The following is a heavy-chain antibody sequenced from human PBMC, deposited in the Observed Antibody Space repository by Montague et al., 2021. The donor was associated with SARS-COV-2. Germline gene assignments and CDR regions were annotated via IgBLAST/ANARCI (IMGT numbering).Heavy chain of an antibody. D-gene: IGHD3-9*01. CDR2: XYSNDDK. CDR1: GFSLSTPNVG. CDR3: AHLIRYYDIFTGIPFDY. V-gene: IGHV2-5*01. J-gene: IGHJ4*02. Sequence: PALVKPTQTLTLTCTFSGFSLSTPNVGVGWIRQPPGKALEWLALXYSNDDKPYSPSLQSRLTITKDTSKNQVVLSLTNVDPVDTATYYCAHLIRYYDIFTGIPFDYWGQGTQVTVSS.